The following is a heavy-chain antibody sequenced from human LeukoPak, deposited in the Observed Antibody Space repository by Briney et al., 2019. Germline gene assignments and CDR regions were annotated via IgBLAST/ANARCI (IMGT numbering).Heavy chain of an antibody. V-gene: IGHV4-34*01. J-gene: IGHJ5*02. D-gene: IGHD1-26*01. CDR3: ARRWGRATSIIRRLDNWFDP. CDR1: GGSFSGYY. Sequence: SETLSLTCAVYGGSFSGYYWSWIRQPPGKGLEWIGEINHSGSTNYNPSLKSRVTISVDTSKNQFSLKLSSVTAADTAVYYCARRWGRATSIIRRLDNWFDPWGQGTLVTVSS. CDR2: INHSGST.